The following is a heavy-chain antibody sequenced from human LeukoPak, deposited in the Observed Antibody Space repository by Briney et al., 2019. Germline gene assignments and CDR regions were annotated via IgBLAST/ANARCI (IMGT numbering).Heavy chain of an antibody. CDR3: ARENGYCSSTSCSYQGIDY. CDR1: GGSISSNNW. V-gene: IGHV4-4*02. Sequence: SETLSLTCAVSGGSISSNNWWSWVRQPPGKGLEWIGEMYHSGNTNYNPSLKSRVTISVDTSKNQFSLKLSSVTAADTAIYYCARENGYCSSTSCSYQGIDYWGQGTLVTVSS. D-gene: IGHD2-2*01. CDR2: MYHSGNT. J-gene: IGHJ4*02.